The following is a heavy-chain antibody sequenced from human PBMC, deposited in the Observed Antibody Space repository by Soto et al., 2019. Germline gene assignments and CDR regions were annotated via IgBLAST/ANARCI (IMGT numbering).Heavy chain of an antibody. V-gene: IGHV4-39*01. CDR1: GGSISSSSYY. J-gene: IGHJ4*02. CDR2: IYYSGST. D-gene: IGHD6-19*01. Sequence: SETLSLTCTVSGGSISSSSYYWGWIRQPPGKGLEWIGSIYYSGSTYYNPSLKSRVTISVDTSKNQFSLKLSSVTAADTAVYYCAGRRSSGWYGESWYFDYWGQGTLVTVSS. CDR3: AGRRSSGWYGESWYFDY.